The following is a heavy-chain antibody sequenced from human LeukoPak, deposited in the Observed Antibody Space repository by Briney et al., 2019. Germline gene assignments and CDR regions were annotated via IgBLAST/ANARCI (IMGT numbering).Heavy chain of an antibody. V-gene: IGHV3-30*02. CDR1: GFTFSSYG. J-gene: IGHJ4*02. Sequence: GGSLRLSCAASGFTFSSYGMNWVRQAPGKGLEWVAFIRYDGSNKYYADSVKGRFTISRDNSKNTLYLQMNSLRAEDTAVYYCARGRSRSRRWLQFLLNYFDYWGQGTLVTVSS. CDR2: IRYDGSNK. D-gene: IGHD5-24*01. CDR3: ARGRSRSRRWLQFLLNYFDY.